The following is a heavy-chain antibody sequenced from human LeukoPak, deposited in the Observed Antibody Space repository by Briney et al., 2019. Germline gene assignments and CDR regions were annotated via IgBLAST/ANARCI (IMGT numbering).Heavy chain of an antibody. J-gene: IGHJ4*02. D-gene: IGHD3-10*01. Sequence: ASVKVSCKASGYTFTSYYMHWVRQAPGQGLEWMGIINPSGGSTSYAQKFQGRVTMTRGTSTSTVYMELSSLRSEDTAVYYCAREPVAMVRGEGTDYWGQGTLVTVSS. CDR1: GYTFTSYY. V-gene: IGHV1-46*01. CDR3: AREPVAMVRGEGTDY. CDR2: INPSGGST.